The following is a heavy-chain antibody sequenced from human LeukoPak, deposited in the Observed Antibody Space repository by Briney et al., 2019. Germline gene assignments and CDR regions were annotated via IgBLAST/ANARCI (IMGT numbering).Heavy chain of an antibody. Sequence: GGSLRLSCAASGFTFSDYYMSWIRQAPGKGLEWVSYISSSSSYTNYADSVKGRFTISRDNAKNSLYLQMNSLRAEDTAVYYCARDTIAAVAAKSHFDYWGQGTLVTVSS. V-gene: IGHV3-11*06. D-gene: IGHD6-19*01. CDR1: GFTFSDYY. CDR2: ISSSSSYT. CDR3: ARDTIAAVAAKSHFDY. J-gene: IGHJ4*02.